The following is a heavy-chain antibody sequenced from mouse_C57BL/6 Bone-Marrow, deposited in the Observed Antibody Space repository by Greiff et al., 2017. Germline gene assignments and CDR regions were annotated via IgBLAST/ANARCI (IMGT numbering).Heavy chain of an antibody. Sequence: EVKLMESGGGLVKPGGSLKLSCAASGFTFSSYAMSWVSQTPEKRLEWVATISDGGSYTYYPDNVKGRFTISRDNAKNNLYLQMSHLKSEDTAMYYCARDGYPMDYWGQGTSVTVSS. J-gene: IGHJ4*01. V-gene: IGHV5-4*01. D-gene: IGHD1-2*01. CDR3: ARDGYPMDY. CDR1: GFTFSSYA. CDR2: ISDGGSYT.